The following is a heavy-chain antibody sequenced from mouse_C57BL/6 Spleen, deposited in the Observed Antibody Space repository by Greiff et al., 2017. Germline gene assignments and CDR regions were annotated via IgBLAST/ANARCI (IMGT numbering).Heavy chain of an antibody. CDR3: ARHYGSSFDY. CDR2: IYPGSGNT. J-gene: IGHJ2*01. V-gene: IGHV1-66*01. Sequence: QVQLQQSGPELVKPGASVKISCKASGYSFTSYYIHWVKQRPGQGLEWIGWIYPGSGNTKYNEKFKGKATLTADTSSSTAYMQLSSLPSEDSAVYYCARHYGSSFDYWGQVTTLTVSS. D-gene: IGHD1-1*01. CDR1: GYSFTSYY.